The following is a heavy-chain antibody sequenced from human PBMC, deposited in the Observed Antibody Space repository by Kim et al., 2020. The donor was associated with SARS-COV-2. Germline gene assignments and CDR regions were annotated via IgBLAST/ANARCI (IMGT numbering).Heavy chain of an antibody. CDR3: AREIDGDYARWFDP. D-gene: IGHD4-17*01. Sequence: GGSLRLSCAASGFTVSSNYMSWVRQAPGKGLEWVSVIYSGGSTYYADSVKGRFTISRDNSKNTLYLQMNSLRAEDTAVYYCAREIDGDYARWFDPWGQGTLVTVSS. J-gene: IGHJ5*02. CDR1: GFTVSSNY. V-gene: IGHV3-53*01. CDR2: IYSGGST.